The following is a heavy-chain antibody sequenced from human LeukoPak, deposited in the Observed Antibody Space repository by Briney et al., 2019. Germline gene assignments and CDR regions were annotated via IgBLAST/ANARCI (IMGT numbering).Heavy chain of an antibody. CDR2: IRANGVDT. CDR1: GFTFGDYA. D-gene: IGHD2-15*01. CDR3: AKGGYTSWFDP. V-gene: IGHV3-23*01. Sequence: PGGSLRLSCTASGFTFGDYAMSWVRQAPGKGLEWVSNIRANGVDTHYADSAKGRFTISRDNSKKTLYLEMNSLRAEDTAVYYCAKGGYTSWFDPWGQGTLVTVSS. J-gene: IGHJ5*02.